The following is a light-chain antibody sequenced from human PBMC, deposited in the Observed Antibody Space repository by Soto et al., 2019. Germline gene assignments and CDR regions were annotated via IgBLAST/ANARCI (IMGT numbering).Light chain of an antibody. J-gene: IGKJ4*01. Sequence: IQMTQSPSSLSASVGDRVTITCRASQSISNYLNWYQQKPGKAPNLLVFGASRLQSGVPSRFSGSGSGTDFTLTISSLQPEDFATYYCQQSHSTPQFTFGGGTKVDIK. V-gene: IGKV1-39*01. CDR3: QQSHSTPQFT. CDR2: GAS. CDR1: QSISNY.